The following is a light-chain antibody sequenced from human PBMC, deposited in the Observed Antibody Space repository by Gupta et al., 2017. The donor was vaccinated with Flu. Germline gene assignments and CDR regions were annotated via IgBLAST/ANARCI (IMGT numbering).Light chain of an antibody. J-gene: IGKJ1*01. CDR1: QSLDNW. V-gene: IGKV1-5*03. CDR2: RAS. Sequence: DIQMTQSPSTLSASVGDRVTITCRASQSLDNWLAWSQQKPGQAPKLLIWRASNLETGVPSRFSGSGSGAEFTLTISSLQPEDFATYFCQQYHTFPWMFGQGTRVEIE. CDR3: QQYHTFPWM.